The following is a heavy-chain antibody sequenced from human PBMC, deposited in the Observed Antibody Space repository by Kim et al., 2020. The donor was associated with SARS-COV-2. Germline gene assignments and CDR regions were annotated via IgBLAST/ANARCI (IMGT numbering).Heavy chain of an antibody. Sequence: SETLSLTCTVSGGSISSSSYYWGWIRQPPGKGLEWIGSIYYSGSTYYNPSLKSRVTISVDTSKNQFSLKLSSVTAADTAVYYCARRRITIFGVVTSFDY. V-gene: IGHV4-39*01. CDR1: GGSISSSSYY. CDR2: IYYSGST. J-gene: IGHJ4*01. D-gene: IGHD3-3*01. CDR3: ARRRITIFGVVTSFDY.